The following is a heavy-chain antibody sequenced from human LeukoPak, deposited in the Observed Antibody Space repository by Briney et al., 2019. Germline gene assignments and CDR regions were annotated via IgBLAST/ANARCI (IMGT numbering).Heavy chain of an antibody. CDR3: ARSNSNDFWSGYPLIFDY. D-gene: IGHD3-3*01. V-gene: IGHV4-34*01. CDR1: GGSFSGYY. J-gene: IGHJ4*02. Sequence: SSETLSLTCAVYGGSFSGYYWSWIRQPPGKGLEWIGEINHSGSTNYNPSLKSRVTISVDTSKNQFSLKLSSVTAADTAVYYCARSNSNDFWSGYPLIFDYWGQGTLVTVSS. CDR2: INHSGST.